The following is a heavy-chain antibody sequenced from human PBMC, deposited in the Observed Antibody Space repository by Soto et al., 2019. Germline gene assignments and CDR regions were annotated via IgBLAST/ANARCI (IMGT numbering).Heavy chain of an antibody. V-gene: IGHV1-8*01. J-gene: IGHJ3*01. CDR3: ARGLCTGGTCYGLTVDF. Sequence: QVQLVQSGAEVKKPGASVKVSCKASGYIFTSHDINWVRHVPGQGFEWMGWMSPFSGNTGSAQKFQGRVSLTRTTSINTSYMELSSLTSDDTAVYYCARGLCTGGTCYGLTVDFSGQGTTVTVSS. CDR2: MSPFSGNT. D-gene: IGHD2-15*01. CDR1: GYIFTSHD.